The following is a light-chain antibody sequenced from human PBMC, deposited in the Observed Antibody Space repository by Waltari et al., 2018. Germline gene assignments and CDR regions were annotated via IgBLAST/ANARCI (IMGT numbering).Light chain of an antibody. Sequence: QSALPPPASVSGSPGQPAPIPCPGAHSGVGNYNLVSLYQQNPGKVPKLIIYEVTQRPSGVSDRFSGSKSGNTASLTISGLQPEDEANYYCCSYAGGGTPRLLFGGGTEVTVL. CDR3: CSYAGGGTPRLL. V-gene: IGLV2-23*02. CDR2: EVT. CDR1: HSGVGNYNL. J-gene: IGLJ2*01.